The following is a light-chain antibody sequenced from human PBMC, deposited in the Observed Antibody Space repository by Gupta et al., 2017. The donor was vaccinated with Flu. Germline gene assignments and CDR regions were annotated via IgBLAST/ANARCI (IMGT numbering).Light chain of an antibody. CDR1: SGSVSTSYY. CDR2: STN. J-gene: IGLJ3*02. Sequence: QTVVTQEPSFSVSPGGTVTLTCGLSSGSVSTSYYPNWFQQTPGQAPRTLIYSTNTRSSGVPDRFSGSILGNKAALTITGAQADDESNYYCVLDMGRDISVFGGGTKLTVL. V-gene: IGLV8-61*01. CDR3: VLDMGRDISV.